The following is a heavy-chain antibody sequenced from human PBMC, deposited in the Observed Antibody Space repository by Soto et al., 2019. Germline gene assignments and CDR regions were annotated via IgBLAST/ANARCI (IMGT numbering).Heavy chain of an antibody. Sequence: EVQLLESGGVLVQPGGSLRLSCAASGFTFSTYAMNWVRQAPGKGLEWVSGISGSGDSTYYADSVKGRFTVSRDNSKNTLYLQMNSLRAEDTAVFYCAKERSSGWSFDYWGQGTLVTVSS. CDR2: ISGSGDST. J-gene: IGHJ4*02. CDR1: GFTFSTYA. CDR3: AKERSSGWSFDY. D-gene: IGHD6-19*01. V-gene: IGHV3-23*01.